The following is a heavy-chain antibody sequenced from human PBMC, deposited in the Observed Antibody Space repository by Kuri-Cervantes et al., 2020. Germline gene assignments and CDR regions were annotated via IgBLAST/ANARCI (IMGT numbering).Heavy chain of an antibody. CDR2: INHSGST. CDR3: ARDNGWELLPGYFDY. D-gene: IGHD1-26*01. CDR1: GGSFSGYY. J-gene: IGHJ4*02. V-gene: IGHV4-34*01. Sequence: SEPLSLTFAVYGGSFSGYYWSWIRQPPGKGLEWIGEINHSGSTNYNPSLKSRVTISVDTFKNQFSLKLSSVTAADTAVYYCARDNGWELLPGYFDYWGQGTLVTVSS.